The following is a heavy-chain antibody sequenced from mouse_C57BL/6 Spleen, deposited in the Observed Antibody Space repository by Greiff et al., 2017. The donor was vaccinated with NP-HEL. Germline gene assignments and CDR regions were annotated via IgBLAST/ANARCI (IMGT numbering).Heavy chain of an antibody. V-gene: IGHV2-2*01. D-gene: IGHD1-1*01. J-gene: IGHJ4*01. Sequence: VQLQESGPGLVQPSQSLSITCTVSGFSLTSYGVHWVRQSPGKGLEWLGVIWSGGSTDYNAAFISRLSISKDNSKSQVFFKMNSLQADDTAIYYCARNAAPYGSSYGDYWGQGTSVTVSS. CDR3: ARNAAPYGSSYGDY. CDR1: GFSLTSYG. CDR2: IWSGGST.